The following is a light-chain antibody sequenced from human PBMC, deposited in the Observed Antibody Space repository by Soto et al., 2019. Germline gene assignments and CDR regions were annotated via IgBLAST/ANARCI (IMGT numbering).Light chain of an antibody. CDR3: QQYGSSSWT. J-gene: IGKJ1*01. V-gene: IGKV3-20*01. CDR1: QSVSSN. Sequence: EIVMTHSPATLSVSPGEIATLSCRASQSVSSNLAWYQQKPGQAPRLLIYGASSRATGIPDRFSGSGSGTDFTLTISRLEPEDFAVYYCQQYGSSSWTFGQGTKVDIK. CDR2: GAS.